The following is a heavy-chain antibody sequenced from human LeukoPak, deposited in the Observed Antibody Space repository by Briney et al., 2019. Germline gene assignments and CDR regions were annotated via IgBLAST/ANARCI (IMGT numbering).Heavy chain of an antibody. CDR1: GYTFTSYY. CDR3: ARDAGGWYGGY. Sequence: ASVKVSCKASGYTFTSYYMHWVRQAPGQGLEWMGIINPSGGSTSYAQKFQGRVTMTRDTSTSTVYMELSSLRAEDTAVYYCARDAGGWYGGYWGQGTLVTVSS. D-gene: IGHD6-19*01. V-gene: IGHV1-46*01. J-gene: IGHJ4*02. CDR2: INPSGGST.